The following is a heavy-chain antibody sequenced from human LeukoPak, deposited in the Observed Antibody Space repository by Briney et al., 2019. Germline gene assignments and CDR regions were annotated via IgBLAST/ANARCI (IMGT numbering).Heavy chain of an antibody. J-gene: IGHJ4*02. CDR2: ISYDGSKK. D-gene: IGHD2-21*02. CDR3: AGEGWVTKALDY. Sequence: GGSLRLSCAASGFTFSNYAMHWVRQAPGKGLEWVAVISYDGSKKYYIDSVKGRFTISRDNSKNTLYLQMNSLRAEDTAVYHCAGEGWVTKALDYWGQGTLVTVSS. CDR1: GFTFSNYA. V-gene: IGHV3-30*03.